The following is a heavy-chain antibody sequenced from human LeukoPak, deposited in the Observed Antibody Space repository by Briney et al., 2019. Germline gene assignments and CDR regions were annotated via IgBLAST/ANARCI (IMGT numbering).Heavy chain of an antibody. V-gene: IGHV3-23*01. CDR3: AKDGYNYDSSGHFDY. Sequence: GGSLRLSCAASGFTFSSYAMHWVRQAPGKGLEWVSAISGSGGATYHADADSVKGRFTISRDNSKNALYLEINNLGAEDTAVYYCAKDGYNYDSSGHFDYWGQGTLVTVSS. CDR1: GFTFSSYA. J-gene: IGHJ4*02. CDR2: ISGSGGAT. D-gene: IGHD3-22*01.